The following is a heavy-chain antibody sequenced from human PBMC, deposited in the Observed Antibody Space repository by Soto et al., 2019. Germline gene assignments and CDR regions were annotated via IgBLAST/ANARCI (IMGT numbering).Heavy chain of an antibody. CDR2: ISAYNGNT. CDR1: GYTFTSYG. Sequence: ASVKVSCKASGYTFTSYGISWVRQAPGQGLEWMGWISAYNGNTNYAQKLQGRVTMTTDTSTSTAYMELRSLRSDDTAVYYCARAVAYSWTGRYYGMDVWGQGTTVTVS. D-gene: IGHD1-1*01. J-gene: IGHJ6*02. CDR3: ARAVAYSWTGRYYGMDV. V-gene: IGHV1-18*04.